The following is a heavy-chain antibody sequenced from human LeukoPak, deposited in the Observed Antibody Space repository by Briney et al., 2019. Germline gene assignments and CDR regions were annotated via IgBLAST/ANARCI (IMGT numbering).Heavy chain of an antibody. Sequence: SETLSLTCTVSGGSISSYYWSWIRQPPGKGLEWIGYIYYSGSTNYNPSLKSRVTISVDTSKNQFSLKLSSVTAADTAVYYCARSYYDSSGYYSYYYYMDVWGKGTTVTVSS. CDR3: ARSYYDSSGYYSYYYYMDV. CDR1: GGSISSYY. V-gene: IGHV4-59*01. CDR2: IYYSGST. D-gene: IGHD3-22*01. J-gene: IGHJ6*03.